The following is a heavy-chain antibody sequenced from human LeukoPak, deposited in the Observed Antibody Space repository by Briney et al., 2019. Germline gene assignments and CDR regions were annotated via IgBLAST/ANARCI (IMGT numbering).Heavy chain of an antibody. CDR3: ARVGYCSGAGCPTDH. CDR1: GFTFSGYS. V-gene: IGHV3-48*04. Sequence: PGGSLRLSCAASGFTFSGYSMNWVRQAAGKGLEWISYISSRSITIYYADSVKGRFTISRDNAKNSLFLQMNSLSAEDTAVYYCARVGYCSGAGCPTDHWGQGSLVTVSS. J-gene: IGHJ4*02. D-gene: IGHD2-15*01. CDR2: ISSRSITI.